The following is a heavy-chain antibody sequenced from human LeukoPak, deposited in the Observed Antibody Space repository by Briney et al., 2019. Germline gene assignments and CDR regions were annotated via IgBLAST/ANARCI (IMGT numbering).Heavy chain of an antibody. CDR2: ISSSGSTI. CDR3: ARGFGVAYYYYSMDV. Sequence: GGSLRLSCAASGFTFSDYYMSWIRQAPGKGLEWVSYISSSGSTIYYADSVQGRFSISRDNAKNSVYLQMNSLRAEDTAVYYCARGFGVAYYYYSMDVWGKGTTVTISS. D-gene: IGHD3-3*01. J-gene: IGHJ6*03. CDR1: GFTFSDYY. V-gene: IGHV3-11*04.